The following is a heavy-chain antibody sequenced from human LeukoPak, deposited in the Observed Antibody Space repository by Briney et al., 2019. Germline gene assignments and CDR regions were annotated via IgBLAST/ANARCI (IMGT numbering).Heavy chain of an antibody. V-gene: IGHV4-39*07. CDR1: GDSISSSSYY. Sequence: SETLSLTCTVSGDSISSSSYYWGWIRQPPGKGLEWIGSIYYSGSTYYNPSLKSRVTISVDTSKNQFSLKLSSVTAADTAVYYCARDQANYYDSSGKVDYWGQGTLVTVSS. CDR2: IYYSGST. J-gene: IGHJ4*02. D-gene: IGHD3-22*01. CDR3: ARDQANYYDSSGKVDY.